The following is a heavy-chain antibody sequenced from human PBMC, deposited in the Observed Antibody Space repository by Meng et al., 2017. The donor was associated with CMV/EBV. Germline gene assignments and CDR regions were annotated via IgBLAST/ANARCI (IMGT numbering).Heavy chain of an antibody. J-gene: IGHJ4*02. CDR2: INSDGSST. D-gene: IGHD6-13*01. Sequence: GESLKISCAASGFTFSSYWMHWVRQAPGKGLVWVSRINSDGSSTSYADSVKGRFTISRDNAKNTLYLQMNSLRAEDTAVYYCAREAAAGAPDYWSQGTLVTVSS. CDR3: AREAAAGAPDY. CDR1: GFTFSSYW. V-gene: IGHV3-74*01.